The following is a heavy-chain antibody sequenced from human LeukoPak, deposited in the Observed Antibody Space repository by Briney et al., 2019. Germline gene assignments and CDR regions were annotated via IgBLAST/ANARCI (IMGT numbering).Heavy chain of an antibody. CDR1: GFTFSSYW. V-gene: IGHV3-7*01. Sequence: PGGSLRLSCAASGFTFSSYWMSWVRQAPGKGLEWVASIQQDGSEKYYVDSVKGRFTISRDNAKNSVYLQMNSLRAEDTAVYYCARDSGPFDYWGQGTLVTVSS. J-gene: IGHJ4*02. CDR2: IQQDGSEK. CDR3: ARDSGPFDY.